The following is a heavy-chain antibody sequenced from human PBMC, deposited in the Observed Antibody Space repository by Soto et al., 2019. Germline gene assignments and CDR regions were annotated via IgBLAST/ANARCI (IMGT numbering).Heavy chain of an antibody. D-gene: IGHD3-16*01. V-gene: IGHV4-34*01. CDR3: ARAWGGVPDY. CDR1: GGSFSGYY. CDR2: INHSGST. Sequence: QVQLQQWGAGLLKPSETLSLTCAVYGGSFSGYYWSWIRQPPGKGLEWIGEINHSGSTNYNPSLKSRVTISVDTSKNQFYLKLSSVTAADTAVYYCARAWGGVPDYWGQGTLVTVSS. J-gene: IGHJ4*02.